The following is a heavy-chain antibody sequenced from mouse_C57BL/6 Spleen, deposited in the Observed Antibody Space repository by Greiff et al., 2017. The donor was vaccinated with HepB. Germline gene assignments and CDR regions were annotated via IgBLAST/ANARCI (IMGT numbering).Heavy chain of an antibody. J-gene: IGHJ4*01. CDR2: ISYSGST. CDR3: ARDGYHGAMDY. D-gene: IGHD2-2*01. CDR1: GYSITSGYD. Sequence: DVQLQESGPGMVKPSQSLSLTCTVTGYSITSGYDWHWIRHFPGNKLEWMGYISYSGSTNYNPSLKSRISITHDTSKNHFFLKLNSVTTEDTATYYCARDGYHGAMDYWGQGTSVTVSS. V-gene: IGHV3-1*01.